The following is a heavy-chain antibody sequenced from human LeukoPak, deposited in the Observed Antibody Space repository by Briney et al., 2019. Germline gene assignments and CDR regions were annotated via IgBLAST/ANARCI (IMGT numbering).Heavy chain of an antibody. V-gene: IGHV3-23*01. Sequence: GGSLRLSCAASGFTFSGYAMSWVRQAPGKGLEWVSAISDSGGRTYYPDSVKGRFTISRDNSRNTLYLQSNSLRAEDTAVYYCAKEDLYYGMDVWGKGTTVTVSS. J-gene: IGHJ6*04. CDR1: GFTFSGYA. CDR3: AKEDLYYGMDV. CDR2: ISDSGGRT.